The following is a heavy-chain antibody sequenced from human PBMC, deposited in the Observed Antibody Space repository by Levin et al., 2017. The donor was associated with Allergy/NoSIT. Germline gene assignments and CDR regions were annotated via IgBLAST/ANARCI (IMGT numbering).Heavy chain of an antibody. CDR2: IWYDGSNK. J-gene: IGHJ3*02. V-gene: IGHV3-33*01. Sequence: GGSLRLSCAASGFTFSSYGMHWVRQAPGKGLEWVAVIWYDGSNKYYADSVKGRFTISRDNSKNTLYLQMNSLRAEDTAVYYCARGGYDFWSDTPDAFDSWGQGTMVTVSS. CDR3: ARGGYDFWSDTPDAFDS. CDR1: GFTFSSYG. D-gene: IGHD3-3*01.